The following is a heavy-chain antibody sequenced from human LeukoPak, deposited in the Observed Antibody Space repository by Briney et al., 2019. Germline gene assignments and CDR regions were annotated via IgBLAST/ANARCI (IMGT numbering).Heavy chain of an antibody. Sequence: GRSLRLSCAASGFNFSTYGMHWVRQAPGKGLEWVAVISYDGSNKYYADSVKGRFTISRDNSKNTLYLQMNSLRAEDTAVYYCARFGPGSGAFDIWGQGTMVTVSS. V-gene: IGHV3-30*19. CDR2: ISYDGSNK. J-gene: IGHJ3*02. D-gene: IGHD3-16*01. CDR1: GFNFSTYG. CDR3: ARFGPGSGAFDI.